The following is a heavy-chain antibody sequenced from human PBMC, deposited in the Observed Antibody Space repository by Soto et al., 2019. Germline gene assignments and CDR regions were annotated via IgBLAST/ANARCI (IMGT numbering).Heavy chain of an antibody. J-gene: IGHJ3*01. CDR2: MWYDGSNT. CDR1: GFPFDRYG. V-gene: IGHV3-33*03. Sequence: QVHLAESGGGVVQPGTSLRLSCATSGFPFDRYGMHWVRQAPGKGLEWVAAMWYDGSNTYYGESVKGRFLISRDNSKNTVDLEMNSLRVEDTGVYFCAKGRIAVAAGAFDSWGPGTRVTVSS. CDR3: AKGRIAVAAGAFDS. D-gene: IGHD6-19*01.